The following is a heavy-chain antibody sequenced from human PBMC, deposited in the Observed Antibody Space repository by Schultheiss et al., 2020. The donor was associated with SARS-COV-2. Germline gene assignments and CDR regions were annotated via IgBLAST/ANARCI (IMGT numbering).Heavy chain of an antibody. CDR1: GFTFSNYA. CDR3: AKAFTVTWPHRFDY. J-gene: IGHJ4*02. D-gene: IGHD4-11*01. V-gene: IGHV3-30*04. Sequence: GGSLRLSCAASGFTFSNYAMHWVRQAPGKGLEWVAVISYDGSNKYYADSVKGRFTISRDNSKNTLYLQMNSLRAEDTAVYYCAKAFTVTWPHRFDYWGQGTLVTVSS. CDR2: ISYDGSNK.